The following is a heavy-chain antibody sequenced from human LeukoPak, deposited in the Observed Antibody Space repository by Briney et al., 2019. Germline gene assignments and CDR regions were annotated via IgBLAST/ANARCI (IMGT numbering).Heavy chain of an antibody. CDR2: ISYGGSNK. CDR1: GFTFSSYV. V-gene: IGHV3-30*04. D-gene: IGHD6-6*01. J-gene: IGHJ4*02. Sequence: GGSLRLSCAASGFTFSSYVMHWVRQAPGKGLEWVAVISYGGSNKYYADSVKGRFTISRDNSKNTLYLQMNSLRAEDTAVYYCARDKGSSYVSSFDYWGQGTLVTVSS. CDR3: ARDKGSSYVSSFDY.